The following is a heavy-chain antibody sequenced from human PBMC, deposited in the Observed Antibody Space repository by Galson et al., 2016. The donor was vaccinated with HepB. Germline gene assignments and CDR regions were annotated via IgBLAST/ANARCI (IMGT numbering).Heavy chain of an antibody. CDR2: ITWNSGKI. Sequence: SLRLSCAVSGFTSDDFAMHWVRQGPGKGLEWVSGITWNSGKIDYADSVKGRFIVSRDNAKNSLYLQMNSLRVEDTALYYCTKFTQHCSSTSCSSAMDVWGKGTSVTV. J-gene: IGHJ6*04. V-gene: IGHV3-9*02. D-gene: IGHD2-2*01. CDR3: TKFTQHCSSTSCSSAMDV. CDR1: GFTSDDFA.